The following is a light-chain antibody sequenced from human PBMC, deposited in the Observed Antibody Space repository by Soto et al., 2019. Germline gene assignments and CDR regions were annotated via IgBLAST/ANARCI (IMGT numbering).Light chain of an antibody. V-gene: IGKV1-17*01. CDR1: QGINND. J-gene: IGKJ4*01. Sequence: DIQMTQSPSSLSASVGDRVTISCRASQGINNDLGWYQQKPGKAPKRLIYEASTLQSGVPSRFSGSGSGTEFTLTISSMQPVDFATYGCLQQNDYPRIFGGGTQMAIK. CDR3: LQQNDYPRI. CDR2: EAS.